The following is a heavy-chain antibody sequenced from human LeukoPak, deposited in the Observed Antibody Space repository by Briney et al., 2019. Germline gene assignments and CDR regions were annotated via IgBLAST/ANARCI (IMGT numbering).Heavy chain of an antibody. CDR3: ARDQVGAVAGSNHYYYYMDV. CDR1: GDSVSSNSAA. V-gene: IGHV6-1*01. D-gene: IGHD6-19*01. CDR2: TYYRSKWYN. Sequence: SQTLSLTCAISGDSVSSNSAAWNWIRQSPSRGLEWLGRTYYRSKWYNDYAVSVKSRITINPDTSKNQFSLQLNSVTPEDTAVYYCARDQVGAVAGSNHYYYYMDVWGKGTTVTISS. J-gene: IGHJ6*03.